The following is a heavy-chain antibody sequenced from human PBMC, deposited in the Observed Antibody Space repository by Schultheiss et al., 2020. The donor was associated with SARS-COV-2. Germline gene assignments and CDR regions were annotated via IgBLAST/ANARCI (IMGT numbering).Heavy chain of an antibody. J-gene: IGHJ5*02. CDR2: IIPIFGTA. V-gene: IGHV1-69*13. CDR1: GGTFSSYA. Sequence: SVKISCKASGGTFSSYAISWVRQAPGQGLEWMGGIIPIFGTANYAQKFQGRVTITADESTSTVYMELSSLRSEDTAVYYCARSRRPQTYNWFDPWGQGTLVTVSS. CDR3: ARSRRPQTYNWFDP.